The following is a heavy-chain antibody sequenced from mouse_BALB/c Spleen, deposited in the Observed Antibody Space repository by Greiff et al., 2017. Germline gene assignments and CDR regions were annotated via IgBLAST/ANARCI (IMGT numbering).Heavy chain of an antibody. V-gene: IGHV6-6*02. CDR2: IRLKSNNYAT. CDR1: GFTFSNYW. J-gene: IGHJ4*01. Sequence: EVKVEESGGGLVQPGGSMKLSCVASGFTFSNYWMNWVRQSPEKGLEWVAEIRLKSNNYATHYAESVKGRFTISRDDSKSSVYLQMNNLRAEDTGIYYCTRPGYRYPYAMDYWGQGTSVTVSS. D-gene: IGHD2-14*01. CDR3: TRPGYRYPYAMDY.